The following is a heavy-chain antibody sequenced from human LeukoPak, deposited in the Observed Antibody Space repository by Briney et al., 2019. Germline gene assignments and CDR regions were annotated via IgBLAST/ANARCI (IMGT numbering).Heavy chain of an antibody. J-gene: IGHJ2*01. CDR2: ISSSSSSYT. D-gene: IGHD4-17*01. CDR1: AFTISDYY. CDR3: ASLARTVTTYWYFDL. Sequence: GGSLRLSCAASAFTISDYYMSWILQDPGKGLEWVSYISSSSSSYTNYADSVKGRFTISRDNAKNSLYLQMNSLRAEDTAVYYCASLARTVTTYWYFDLWGRGTLVTVSS. V-gene: IGHV3-11*06.